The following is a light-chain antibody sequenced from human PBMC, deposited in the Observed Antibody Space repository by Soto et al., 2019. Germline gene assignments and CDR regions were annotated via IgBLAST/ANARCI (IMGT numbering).Light chain of an antibody. CDR3: QQYNNWPYT. V-gene: IGKV3-15*01. Sequence: EIVLTQSPATLSVSPGERATLSCRASQSVSSNLAWYQQKPGQAPRLLIYGAATRATGIPARFSGSGSGTDFTPTISSLQSEDFAVYYCQQYNNWPYTFGQGTKLELK. CDR1: QSVSSN. CDR2: GAA. J-gene: IGKJ2*01.